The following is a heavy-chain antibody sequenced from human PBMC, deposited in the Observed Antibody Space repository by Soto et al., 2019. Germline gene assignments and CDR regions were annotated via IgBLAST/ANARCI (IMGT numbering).Heavy chain of an antibody. CDR3: AKEKDVSRFLEWLPSLDY. V-gene: IGHV3-30*18. J-gene: IGHJ4*02. CDR1: GFTFSSYG. CDR2: ISYDGSNA. D-gene: IGHD3-3*01. Sequence: QVQLVESGGGVVQPGRALRLSCAVSGFTFSSYGMHWVRQAPGKGLQWLAVISYDGSNAYYADSVEGRFTISRDNSKNTLYLQMNSLRAEDTAVYYCAKEKDVSRFLEWLPSLDYWGQGTLVAVSS.